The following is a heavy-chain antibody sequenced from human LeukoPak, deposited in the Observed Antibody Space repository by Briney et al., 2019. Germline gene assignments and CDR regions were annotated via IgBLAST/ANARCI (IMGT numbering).Heavy chain of an antibody. J-gene: IGHJ4*02. CDR3: ARDILYEECYFDY. D-gene: IGHD3-9*01. CDR1: GYTFTSYD. V-gene: IGHV1-8*01. Sequence: GASVKVSCKASGYTFTSYDINWVRQATGQGLEWMGWMNPNSGNTGYAQKFQGRVTMTRNTSISTAYMELSSLRSEDTAVYYCARDILYEECYFDYWGQGTLVTVSS. CDR2: MNPNSGNT.